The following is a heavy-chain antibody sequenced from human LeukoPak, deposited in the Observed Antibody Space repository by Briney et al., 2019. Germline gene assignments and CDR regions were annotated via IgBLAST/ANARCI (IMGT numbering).Heavy chain of an antibody. D-gene: IGHD2-15*01. CDR3: ARGQWVALAKYYYYYGMDV. CDR1: GGSISSGGYY. Sequence: SQTLSLTCTVSGGSISSGGYYWSWIRQPPGKGLEWIGYIYHSGSTYYNPSLKSRVTISVDRSKNQFSLKLSSVTAADTAVYYCARGQWVALAKYYYYYGMDVWGQGTTVTVSS. V-gene: IGHV4-30-2*01. CDR2: IYHSGST. J-gene: IGHJ6*02.